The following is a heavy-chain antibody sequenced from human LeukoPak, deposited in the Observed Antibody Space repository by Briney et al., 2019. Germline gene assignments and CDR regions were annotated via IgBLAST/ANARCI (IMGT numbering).Heavy chain of an antibody. CDR1: GGSFSGYY. V-gene: IGHV4-59*08. CDR2: IYYSGST. J-gene: IGHJ4*02. Sequence: SETLSLTCAVYGGSFSGYYWSWIRQPPGKGLEWIGYIYYSGSTNYNPSLKSRVTISVDTSKNQFSLKLSSVTAADTAVYYCARHTNYDFWSGYEYYFDYWGQGTLVTVSS. CDR3: ARHTNYDFWSGYEYYFDY. D-gene: IGHD3-3*01.